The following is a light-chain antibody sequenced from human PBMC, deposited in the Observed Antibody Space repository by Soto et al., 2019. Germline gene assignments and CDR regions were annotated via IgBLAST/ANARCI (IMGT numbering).Light chain of an antibody. Sequence: QSALTQPASVSGSPGQSITISCTGTSSDVGAYNYVSWYQQHPGKAPKLMIYEVSNRPSGVSDRFSGSKSGNTASLTISGLQAEYETDYYCSSYTRTNNWVFGGGTQLTVL. CDR3: SSYTRTNNWV. CDR2: EVS. CDR1: SSDVGAYNY. V-gene: IGLV2-14*01. J-gene: IGLJ3*02.